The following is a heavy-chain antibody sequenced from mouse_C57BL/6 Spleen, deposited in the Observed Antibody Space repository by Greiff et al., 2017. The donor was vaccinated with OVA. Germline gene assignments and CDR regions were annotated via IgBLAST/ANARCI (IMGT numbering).Heavy chain of an antibody. CDR1: GFTFSSYG. CDR2: ISSGGSYT. V-gene: IGHV5-6*01. D-gene: IGHD2-4*01. CDR3: ARQGYDYPFDY. J-gene: IGHJ2*01. Sequence: EVKLMESGGDLVKPGGSLKLSCAASGFTFSSYGMSWVRQTPDKRLEWVATISSGGSYTYYPDSVKGRFTISRDNAKNTLYLQMSSLKSEDTAMYYCARQGYDYPFDYWGQGTTLTVSS.